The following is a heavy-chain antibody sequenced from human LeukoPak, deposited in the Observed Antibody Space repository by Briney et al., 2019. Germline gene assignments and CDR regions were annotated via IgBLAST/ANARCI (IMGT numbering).Heavy chain of an antibody. CDR1: GYTFTGYY. CDR3: ARDPPYYDSSGYQEGYFDY. CDR2: INPNSGGT. D-gene: IGHD3-22*01. V-gene: IGHV1-2*02. J-gene: IGHJ4*02. Sequence: ASVKVSCKASGYTFTGYYMHWVRQAPGQGLEWMGWINPNSGGTNYAQKFQGRVTMTRDTSISTAYMELSRLRSDDTAVYYCARDPPYYDSSGYQEGYFDYWGQGTLVTVSS.